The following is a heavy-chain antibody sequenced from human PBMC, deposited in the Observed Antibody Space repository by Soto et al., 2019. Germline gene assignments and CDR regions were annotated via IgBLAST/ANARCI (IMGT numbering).Heavy chain of an antibody. V-gene: IGHV2-5*02. CDR2: IYWDDDK. CDR1: GCSLSTSGVG. CDR3: AHRRMGMVRGVITAYNWFDP. D-gene: IGHD3-10*01. J-gene: IGHJ5*02. Sequence: QITLKESGPTLVKPTQTLTLTCTFSGCSLSTSGVGVDWIRQPPGKALEWLALIYWDDDKRYSPSLKSRLTITKDTSNNQVVLTMTNMYPVDTSTYYCAHRRMGMVRGVITAYNWFDPCGQGTLVTVSS.